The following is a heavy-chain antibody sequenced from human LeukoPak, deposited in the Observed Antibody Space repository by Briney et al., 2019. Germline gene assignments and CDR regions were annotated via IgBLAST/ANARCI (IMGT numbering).Heavy chain of an antibody. Sequence: SETLSLTCTVSGGSISSSSYYWGWIRQPPGKGLEWIGSIYYSGSTYYNPSLKSRVTISVDTSKNQFSLKLSSVTAADTAVYYCARGPDGYASSWPLGGYWGQGILVTVSS. V-gene: IGHV4-39*07. D-gene: IGHD6-13*01. J-gene: IGHJ4*02. CDR1: GGSISSSSYY. CDR3: ARGPDGYASSWPLGGY. CDR2: IYYSGST.